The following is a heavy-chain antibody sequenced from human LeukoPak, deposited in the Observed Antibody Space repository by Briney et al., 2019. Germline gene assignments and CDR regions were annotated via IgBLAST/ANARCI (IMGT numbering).Heavy chain of an antibody. CDR2: ISSSSSTI. V-gene: IGHV3-48*01. CDR1: GFTFSSYS. D-gene: IGHD6-13*01. J-gene: IGHJ4*02. Sequence: PGGSLRLSCAASGFTFSSYSMNWARQAPGKGLAWVTYISSSSSTIYYADSVKGRFTISRDNAKNSLYLQMNSLRAEDTAVYYCARGGYSSSWYGGDYWGQGTLVTVSS. CDR3: ARGGYSSSWYGGDY.